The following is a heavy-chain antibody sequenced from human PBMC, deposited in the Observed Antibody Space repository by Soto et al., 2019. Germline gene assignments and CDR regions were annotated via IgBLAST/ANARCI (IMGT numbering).Heavy chain of an antibody. V-gene: IGHV3-23*01. Sequence: GGSRRLPGAPAAISFSRCAMGSVRHAPAQGLTWISGITGSGDVSNYADSGKCRFIISRDNSNNTLSLQMNSLRVEDTAIYYSAKKGYGSGWDTYFYYAMDVWGQGTTVTVSS. CDR3: AKKGYGSGWDTYFYYAMDV. CDR2: ITGSGDVS. CDR1: AISFSRCA. D-gene: IGHD6-19*01. J-gene: IGHJ6*01.